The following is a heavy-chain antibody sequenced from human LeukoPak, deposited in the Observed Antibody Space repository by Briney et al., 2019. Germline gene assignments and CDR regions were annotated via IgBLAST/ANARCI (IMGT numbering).Heavy chain of an antibody. Sequence: GGSLRLSCAASGFTFSSYSMDWVRQAPGKGLEWVSSISSSSSYIHYADSVKGRFTISRDNAKNSPYLQMITLRAEDTAVYYCARAITMKVVSSDAFDIWGQGTMVTISS. J-gene: IGHJ3*02. CDR1: GFTFSSYS. V-gene: IGHV3-21*01. D-gene: IGHD3-22*01. CDR3: ARAITMKVVSSDAFDI. CDR2: ISSSSSYI.